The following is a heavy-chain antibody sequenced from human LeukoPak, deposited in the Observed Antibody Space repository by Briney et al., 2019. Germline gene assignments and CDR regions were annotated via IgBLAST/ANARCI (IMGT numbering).Heavy chain of an antibody. J-gene: IGHJ4*02. CDR3: AREGIAATGDY. V-gene: IGHV3-7*04. CDR1: GFTFSSYW. Sequence: GSLRLSCTASGFTFSSYWMTWVRQAPGKGLEWVANIEKDGSEKNYVDSVKGRFAISRDNAKNSFYLQMNSLRVEDTGVYYCAREGIAATGDYWGQGTLVIVSS. CDR2: IEKDGSEK. D-gene: IGHD6-13*01.